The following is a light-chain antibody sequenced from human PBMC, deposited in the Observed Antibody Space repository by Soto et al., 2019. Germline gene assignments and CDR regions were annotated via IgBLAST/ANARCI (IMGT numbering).Light chain of an antibody. CDR1: QSISSW. CDR3: QQYATYAPST. CDR2: DAS. Sequence: DVQMTQSPSTLSASVVDRVTITFLASQSISSWLAWYQHRPGEGPKLLIHDASSLESGVPSRFSGSGSATEFSLTISSLESGDSGTYHCQQYATYAPSTFGQGTKVDIK. V-gene: IGKV1-5*01. J-gene: IGKJ1*01.